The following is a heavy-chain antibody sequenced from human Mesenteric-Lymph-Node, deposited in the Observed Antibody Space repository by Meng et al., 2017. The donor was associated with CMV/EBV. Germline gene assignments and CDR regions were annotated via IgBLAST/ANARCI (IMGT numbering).Heavy chain of an antibody. D-gene: IGHD3-3*01. CDR2: ISYDGSNK. V-gene: IGHV3-30-3*01. J-gene: IGHJ6*02. Sequence: GESLKISCAASGFTFSSYAMHWVRQAPGKGLEWVAVISYDGSNKYYADSVKGRFTISRDNSKNTLYLQMNSLRAEDTAVYYCARAYNFWSGQVDVWGQGTTVTVSS. CDR1: GFTFSSYA. CDR3: ARAYNFWSGQVDV.